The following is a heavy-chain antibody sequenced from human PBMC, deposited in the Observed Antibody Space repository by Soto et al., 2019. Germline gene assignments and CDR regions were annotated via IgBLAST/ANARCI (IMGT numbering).Heavy chain of an antibody. D-gene: IGHD5-12*01. Sequence: EVHLVESGGGLVKPGGSLRLSCAASGFTFSSYTMNWVRQAPGKGLEWVSSIGTSDNYIYYADSVKGRFTISRDNAKNPLHLQMNSLRAEDTAVYYCARDVGWIYWGQGTLVTVSS. CDR1: GFTFSSYT. J-gene: IGHJ4*02. CDR2: IGTSDNYI. V-gene: IGHV3-21*01. CDR3: ARDVGWIY.